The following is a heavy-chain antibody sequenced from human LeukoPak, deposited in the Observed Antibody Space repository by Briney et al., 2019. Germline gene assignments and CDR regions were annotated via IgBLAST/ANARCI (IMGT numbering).Heavy chain of an antibody. CDR3: ARDGSITIFGVVIPRGYFDS. D-gene: IGHD3-3*01. CDR2: INAGNGNT. Sequence: ASVKVSCKASGYTFTSYAMHWVRQAPGQRLEWMGWINAGNGNTKYSQKFQGRVTITRDTSASTAYMELSSLRSEDTAVYYCARDGSITIFGVVIPRGYFDSWGQGTLVTVSS. V-gene: IGHV1-3*01. CDR1: GYTFTSYA. J-gene: IGHJ4*02.